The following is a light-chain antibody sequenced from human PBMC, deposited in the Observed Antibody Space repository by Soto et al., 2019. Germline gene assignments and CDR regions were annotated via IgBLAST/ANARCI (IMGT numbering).Light chain of an antibody. Sequence: EIVLTQSPGTLSLSPGERATLSCRASQSISTYLAWYQQKPGQAPRLLSYGVSSRAAGIPDRFSGSGSWTDFTLTISRLEPEDFAVFYCQQRSNWPPWTFGQGTKVDIK. V-gene: IGKV3D-20*02. CDR1: QSISTY. CDR2: GVS. J-gene: IGKJ1*01. CDR3: QQRSNWPPWT.